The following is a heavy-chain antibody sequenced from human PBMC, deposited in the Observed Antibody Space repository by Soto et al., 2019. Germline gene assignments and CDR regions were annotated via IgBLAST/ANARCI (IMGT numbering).Heavy chain of an antibody. Sequence: QVQLVQSGPEVKKTGSSMQVSCKASGGPFRGYGLNWVRQAPGQGLEWIGGIIPNFGAPNYAQKFQGRVSITADEVTTTIYMELKGLRSEDTAVYYCATPARDFYGPFYQHSGLDVWGQGTRLTVSS. CDR1: GGPFRGYG. D-gene: IGHD3-16*01. CDR2: IIPNFGAP. V-gene: IGHV1-69*01. CDR3: ATPARDFYGPFYQHSGLDV. J-gene: IGHJ6*02.